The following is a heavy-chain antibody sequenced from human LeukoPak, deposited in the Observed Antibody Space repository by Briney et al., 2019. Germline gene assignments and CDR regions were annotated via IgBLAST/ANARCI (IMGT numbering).Heavy chain of an antibody. V-gene: IGHV3-21*04. Sequence: GGSLRLSCAASGFTFSSYSMNWVRQAPGEGLEWVSSISSSSSFIYYADSVKGRFTISRDNSKNTLYLQMNSLRAEDTAVYYCAKEQWLVLYYWGQGTLVTVSS. J-gene: IGHJ4*02. D-gene: IGHD6-19*01. CDR1: GFTFSSYS. CDR2: ISSSSSFI. CDR3: AKEQWLVLYY.